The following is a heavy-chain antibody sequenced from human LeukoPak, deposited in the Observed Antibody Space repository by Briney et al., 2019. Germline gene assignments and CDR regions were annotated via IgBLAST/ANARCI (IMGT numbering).Heavy chain of an antibody. D-gene: IGHD1-7*01. J-gene: IGHJ4*02. V-gene: IGHV3-30*02. CDR2: IHYDSTTE. CDR3: AKDWNWAIDY. CDR1: GFAFSSYG. Sequence: GGPLRLSCEASGFAFSSYGMNWVGQAQGKGLEWVAYIHYDSTTEDYADSVKGRFTISRDNSKNTLFLQMNNLRVEDMAVFYCAKDWNWAIDYWGQGTLVTVSS.